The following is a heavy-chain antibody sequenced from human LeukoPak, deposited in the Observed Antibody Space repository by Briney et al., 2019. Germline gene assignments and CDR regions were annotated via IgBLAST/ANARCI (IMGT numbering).Heavy chain of an antibody. CDR1: GYSFTSYW. J-gene: IGHJ4*02. V-gene: IGHV5-51*01. Sequence: GESLKISCKGSGYSFTSYWIGWMRQMPGKGLEWMGIIYPGDSDTRYSPSFQGQVTISADKSISTAYLQWSSLKASDTAMYYCARRPNIAVAGYYFDYWGQGTLVTVSS. CDR3: ARRPNIAVAGYYFDY. D-gene: IGHD6-19*01. CDR2: IYPGDSDT.